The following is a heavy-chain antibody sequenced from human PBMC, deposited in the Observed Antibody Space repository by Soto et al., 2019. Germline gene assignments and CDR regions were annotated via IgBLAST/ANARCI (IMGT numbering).Heavy chain of an antibody. J-gene: IGHJ4*02. V-gene: IGHV1-69*01. D-gene: IGHD3-16*01. CDR3: ARSIGSGGVMGGFDF. Sequence: QVQLVQSGPEVRKPGSAVRVSCKASGGTFKMYAMNWVRQAPGQGLEWLAGIIPIFDKQRYAQKFQGRVTITVDESTNTAFLELSSLRSEDTAIYYCARSIGSGGVMGGFDFWGQGTLVTVAS. CDR2: IIPIFDKQ. CDR1: GGTFKMYA.